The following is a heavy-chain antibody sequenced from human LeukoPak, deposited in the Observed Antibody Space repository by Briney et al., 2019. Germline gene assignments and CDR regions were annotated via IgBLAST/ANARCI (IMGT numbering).Heavy chain of an antibody. Sequence: SETLSLTCAVSGYSISSGYYWGWIRQPPGKGLEWIGSIYHSGSTYYNPSLKSRVTISVDTSKNQFSLKLSSVTAADTAVYYCARGLDLDTAYYYYGMDVWGKGTTVTVSS. CDR3: ARGLDLDTAYYYYGMDV. D-gene: IGHD5-18*01. CDR1: GYSISSGYY. J-gene: IGHJ6*04. V-gene: IGHV4-38-2*01. CDR2: IYHSGST.